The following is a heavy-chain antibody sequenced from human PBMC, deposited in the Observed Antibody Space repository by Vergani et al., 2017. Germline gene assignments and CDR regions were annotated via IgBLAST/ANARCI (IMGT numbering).Heavy chain of an antibody. D-gene: IGHD3-22*01. CDR3: ARHEGLYYYDSSGYSYFDY. V-gene: IGHV5-51*01. CDR1: GYSFTSYW. CDR2: IYPGDSDT. J-gene: IGHJ4*01. Sequence: EVQLVQSGAEVKKPGESLKISCKGSGYSFTSYWIGWVRQMPGKGLEWMGIIYPGDSDTRYSPSFQGQVTISADKSISTAYLQWSSLKASDTAMYYCARHEGLYYYDSSGYSYFDYWGHGTLVTVSS.